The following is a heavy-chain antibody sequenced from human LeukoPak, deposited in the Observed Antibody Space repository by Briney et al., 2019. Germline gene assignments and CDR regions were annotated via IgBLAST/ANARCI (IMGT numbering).Heavy chain of an antibody. CDR1: GGSISSGSYY. CDR3: ARVLGFYDSSGYYQYYFDY. CDR2: IYTSGST. Sequence: SQTLSLTCTVSGGSISSGSYYWSWIRQPAGKGLEWIGRIYTSGSTNYNPSLKSRVTISVDTSKNQFSLKLSSVTAADTAVYYCARVLGFYDSSGYYQYYFDYWGQGTLVTVSS. J-gene: IGHJ4*02. V-gene: IGHV4-61*02. D-gene: IGHD3-22*01.